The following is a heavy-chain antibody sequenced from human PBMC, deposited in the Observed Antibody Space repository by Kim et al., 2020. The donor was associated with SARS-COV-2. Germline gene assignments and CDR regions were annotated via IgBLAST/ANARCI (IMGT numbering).Heavy chain of an antibody. CDR1: GFTFSSYA. J-gene: IGHJ4*02. CDR3: AILSPNQYYDILTGYLRGYFDY. CDR2: ISGSGGST. Sequence: GGSLRLSCAASGFTFSSYAMSWVRQAPGKGLEWVSAISGSGGSTYYADSVKGRFTISRDNSKNTLYLQMNSLRAEDTAVYYCAILSPNQYYDILTGYLRGYFDYWGQGTLVTVSS. V-gene: IGHV3-23*01. D-gene: IGHD3-9*01.